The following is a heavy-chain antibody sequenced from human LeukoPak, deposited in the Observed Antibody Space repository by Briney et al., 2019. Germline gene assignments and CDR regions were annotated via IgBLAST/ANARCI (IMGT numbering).Heavy chain of an antibody. D-gene: IGHD3-10*01. CDR2: ISYDGSNK. CDR3: AKITMVRGAQHGMDV. J-gene: IGHJ6*02. Sequence: RRSLRLSCAASGFTFSSYGMHWVRQAPGKGLEWVAVISYDGSNKYYADSVKGRFTISRDNSKNTLYLQMNSLRAEDTAVYYCAKITMVRGAQHGMDVWGQGTTVTVS. V-gene: IGHV3-30*18. CDR1: GFTFSSYG.